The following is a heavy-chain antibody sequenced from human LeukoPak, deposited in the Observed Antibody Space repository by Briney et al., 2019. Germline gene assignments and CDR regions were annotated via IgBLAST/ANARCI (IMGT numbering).Heavy chain of an antibody. Sequence: PGRSLRLSCAASGFTFDDYAMHWVRQAPGKGLEWVSGISWNSGSIGYADSVKGRFTISRDNAKNSLYLQMNSLRAEDTALYYCVTMTVVAPGGAFDIWGQGTMVTVPS. CDR3: VTMTVVAPGGAFDI. CDR1: GFTFDDYA. D-gene: IGHD3-22*01. CDR2: ISWNSGSI. J-gene: IGHJ3*02. V-gene: IGHV3-9*01.